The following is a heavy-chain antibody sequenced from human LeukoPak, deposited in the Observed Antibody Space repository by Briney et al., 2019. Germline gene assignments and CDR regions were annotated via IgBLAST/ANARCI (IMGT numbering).Heavy chain of an antibody. CDR3: ARGNNY. D-gene: IGHD2/OR15-2a*01. V-gene: IGHV4-59*01. J-gene: IGHJ4*02. CDR1: GGSISSYY. Sequence: SETLSLTCSVSGGSISSYYWSWIRQPPGKGLEWIGYIYYSGTTIYNPSLERRVTISVDTSKNQFSLRLRSVTAADTAVYYCARGNNYGGQGILVTVSS. CDR2: IYYSGTT.